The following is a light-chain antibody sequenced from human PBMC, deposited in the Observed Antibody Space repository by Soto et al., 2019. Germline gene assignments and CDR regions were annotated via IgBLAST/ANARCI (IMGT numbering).Light chain of an antibody. V-gene: IGKV3-20*01. CDR3: QQYGSSPLT. CDR2: GAS. Sequence: EIVMTQSPGTLSLSPGERATLSFRASQSVSSSYLAWYQQKPGQAPRLLIYGASSRATGIPDRFSGSGSGTDFTLTISRLEPGDFAVYYCQQYGSSPLTFGGGTKVDIK. CDR1: QSVSSSY. J-gene: IGKJ4*01.